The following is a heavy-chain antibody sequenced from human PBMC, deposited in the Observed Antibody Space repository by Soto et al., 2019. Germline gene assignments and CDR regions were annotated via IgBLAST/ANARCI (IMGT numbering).Heavy chain of an antibody. CDR2: IYYAGTT. V-gene: IGHV4-59*08. CDR3: ARLGGYYQALDS. J-gene: IGHJ4*02. Sequence: SEPLPLTCTVSDGSISPYYWSWIRQPPGKGLEWIGYIYYAGTTTYNPSLKSRVSISVDTSKNEVSLKLTSVTAADTAVYYCARLGGYYQALDSWGQGTVVTVSS. D-gene: IGHD3-22*01. CDR1: DGSISPYY.